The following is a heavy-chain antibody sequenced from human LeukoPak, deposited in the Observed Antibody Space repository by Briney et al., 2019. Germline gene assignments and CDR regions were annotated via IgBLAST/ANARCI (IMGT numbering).Heavy chain of an antibody. Sequence: GGSLRLSCAASGFTFSSYSMNWVRQAPGKGLGWVSYISSSSSTIYYADSVKGRFTISRDNAKNSLYLQMNSLRAEDTAVYYCARDRLRYSSSSRAFDIWGQGTMVTVSS. CDR2: ISSSSSTI. V-gene: IGHV3-48*01. D-gene: IGHD6-6*01. CDR1: GFTFSSYS. CDR3: ARDRLRYSSSSRAFDI. J-gene: IGHJ3*02.